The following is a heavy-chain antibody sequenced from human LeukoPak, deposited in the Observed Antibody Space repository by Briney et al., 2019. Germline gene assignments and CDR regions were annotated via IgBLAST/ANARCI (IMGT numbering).Heavy chain of an antibody. V-gene: IGHV3-15*01. CDR3: TTDEYYDFWSGSPLDY. CDR2: IKSKTDGGTT. CDR1: GFTFSNAW. J-gene: IGHJ4*02. Sequence: GGSLRLSCAASGFTFSNAWMSWVRQAPGKGLEWVGRIKSKTDGGTTDYAAPVKGRFTISRDDSKNTLYLQMNSPRTEDTAVYYCTTDEYYDFWSGSPLDYWGQGTLVTVSS. D-gene: IGHD3-3*01.